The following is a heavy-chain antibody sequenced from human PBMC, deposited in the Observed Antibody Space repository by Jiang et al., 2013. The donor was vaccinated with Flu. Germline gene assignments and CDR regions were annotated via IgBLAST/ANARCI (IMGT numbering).Heavy chain of an antibody. J-gene: IGHJ4*02. CDR3: VMAAY. D-gene: IGHD6-25*01. CDR1: GFNFSTYA. Sequence: RLSCSASGFNFSTYAIQWVRQAPGKAFEYVSAITNNGDTTSYAESVKGRFTVTRDNSKNTLFLQMSSLRREDTAVYYCVMAAYWGQGTLVTVSS. V-gene: IGHV3-64D*08. CDR2: ITNNGDTT.